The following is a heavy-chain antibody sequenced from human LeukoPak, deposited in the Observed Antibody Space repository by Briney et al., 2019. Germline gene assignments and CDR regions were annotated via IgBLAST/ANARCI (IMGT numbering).Heavy chain of an antibody. CDR3: AKDRSLLRFLEWSQGY. CDR2: IRYDGSNK. Sequence: QPGGSLRLSCAASGFTFSSYGMHWVRQAPGKGLEWVAFIRYDGSNKYYADSVKGRFTISRDNSKNTLYLQMNSLRAEDTAVYYCAKDRSLLRFLEWSQGYWGQGTLVTVSS. D-gene: IGHD3-3*01. V-gene: IGHV3-30*02. J-gene: IGHJ4*02. CDR1: GFTFSSYG.